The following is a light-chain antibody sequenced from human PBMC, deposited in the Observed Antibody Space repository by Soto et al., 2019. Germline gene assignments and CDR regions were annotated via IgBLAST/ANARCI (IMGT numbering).Light chain of an antibody. CDR1: SSDVGGYNY. CDR3: SSYTTSSTPWV. Sequence: QSALTQPASVSGSPGQSITISCTGTSSDVGGYNYVSWYQQHPGKAPKLIIYDVSNRLSGVSNRFSGSKSGNTASLTISGLQAEDEADYYCSSYTTSSTPWVFGGGTKLTVL. CDR2: DVS. V-gene: IGLV2-14*01. J-gene: IGLJ3*02.